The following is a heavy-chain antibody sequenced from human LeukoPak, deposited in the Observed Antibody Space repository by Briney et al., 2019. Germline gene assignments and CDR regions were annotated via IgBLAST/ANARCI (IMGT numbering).Heavy chain of an antibody. CDR1: GGSISSYY. Sequence: SETLSLTCTVSGGSISSYYWSWIRQPPGKALEWIGYIYYSGSTNYNPSLKSRVTMSVDTSKNQFSLKLSSVTAADTAVYYCARHFGSGGYCYGYWGQGTLVTVSS. CDR3: ARHFGSGGYCYGY. D-gene: IGHD3-10*01. CDR2: IYYSGST. V-gene: IGHV4-59*08. J-gene: IGHJ4*02.